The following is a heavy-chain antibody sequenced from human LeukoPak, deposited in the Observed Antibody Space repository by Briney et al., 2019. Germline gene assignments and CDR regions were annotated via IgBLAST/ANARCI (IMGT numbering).Heavy chain of an antibody. CDR3: ATGELADTIDY. D-gene: IGHD1-1*01. CDR2: FDPEHGET. Sequence: ASVKVSCKVSGYTLTELSMHWVRQPPGKGLEWMGGFDPEHGETIYAQKFQGRLTVTEDTSTGTTYMELSSLRSEDTAMYYCATGELADTIDYWGQGTLVTVSS. V-gene: IGHV1-24*01. J-gene: IGHJ4*02. CDR1: GYTLTELS.